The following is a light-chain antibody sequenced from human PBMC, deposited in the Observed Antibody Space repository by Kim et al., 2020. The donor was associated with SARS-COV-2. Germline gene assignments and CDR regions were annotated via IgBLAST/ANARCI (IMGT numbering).Light chain of an antibody. J-gene: IGKJ2*01. CDR2: AAS. CDR3: QQSYCFPYT. CDR1: QGIGTS. Sequence: DIQMTQSPSSLSASVGDRITITCRASQGIGTSFSWYQQKPGTAPKLLIYAASVLQTGVPSRFSGSGSGTDFTLTISNLQPEDFASYHYQQSYCFPYTFGQGTKLEI. V-gene: IGKV1-39*01.